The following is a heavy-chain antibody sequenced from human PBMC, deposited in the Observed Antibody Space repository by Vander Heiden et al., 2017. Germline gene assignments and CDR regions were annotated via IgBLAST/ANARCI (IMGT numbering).Heavy chain of an antibody. V-gene: IGHV3-33*01. CDR1: EFTIRRHG. D-gene: IGHD3-22*01. Sequence: QIQLVDSGAGVVRPGESLRLYWAATEFTIRRHGIPWLLQGPGKGLEWVEVIWYDGSNKYYADSGKGRFTISRDNSKNTLYLQMNSLRAEDTAVYYCARDSTRIVVGYAFDIWGQGTMVTVSS. CDR2: IWYDGSNK. J-gene: IGHJ3*02. CDR3: ARDSTRIVVGYAFDI.